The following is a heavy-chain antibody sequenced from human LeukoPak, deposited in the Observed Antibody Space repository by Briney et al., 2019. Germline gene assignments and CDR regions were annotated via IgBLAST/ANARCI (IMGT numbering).Heavy chain of an antibody. CDR2: ISSSSSYI. Sequence: GGSLRFSCAASGFTFSSYSMNWVRQAPGKGLEWVSSISSSSSYIYYADSVKGRFTISRDNAKNSLYLQMNSLRAEDTAVYYCARDLHELGILYYFDYWGQGTLVTVSS. V-gene: IGHV3-21*01. J-gene: IGHJ4*02. CDR1: GFTFSSYS. CDR3: ARDLHELGILYYFDY. D-gene: IGHD7-27*01.